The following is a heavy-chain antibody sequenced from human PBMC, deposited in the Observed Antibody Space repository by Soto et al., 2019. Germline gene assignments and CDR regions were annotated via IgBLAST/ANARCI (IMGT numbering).Heavy chain of an antibody. CDR1: GFTFSSYA. J-gene: IGHJ1*01. V-gene: IGHV3-23*01. D-gene: IGHD2-15*01. CDR2: ISGSGGST. CDR3: AKDLTPLGYCGGGSCLEYFQH. Sequence: GGSLRLSCAASGFTFSSYAMSWVRQAPGKGLEWVSAISGSGGSTYYADSVKGRFTISRDNSKNTLYLQMNSLRAEDTAVYYCAKDLTPLGYCGGGSCLEYFQHWGQGTLVTVSS.